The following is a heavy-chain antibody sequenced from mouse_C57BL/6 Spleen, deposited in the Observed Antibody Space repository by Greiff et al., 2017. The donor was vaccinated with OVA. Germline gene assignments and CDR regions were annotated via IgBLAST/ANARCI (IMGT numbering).Heavy chain of an antibody. V-gene: IGHV3-6*01. Sequence: VQLQQSGPGLVKPSQSLSLTCSVTGYSITSGYYWNWIRQFPGNKLEWMGYISYDGSNNYNPSLKNRISITRDTSKNQFFLKLNSVTTEDTATYYCAREDYYYGSSYEYFDVWGTGTTVTVSS. D-gene: IGHD1-1*01. CDR1: GYSITSGYY. CDR3: AREDYYYGSSYEYFDV. CDR2: ISYDGSN. J-gene: IGHJ1*03.